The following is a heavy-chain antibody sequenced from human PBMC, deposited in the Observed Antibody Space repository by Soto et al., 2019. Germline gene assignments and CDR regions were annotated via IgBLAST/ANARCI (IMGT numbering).Heavy chain of an antibody. J-gene: IGHJ6*02. Sequence: PGGSLRLSCSASGFTFSSYAMHWVRQAPGKGLEWVSIIYTAGSTNDADFVKGRFTISRDDSKNMLYLQMNSLRVEDTAVYYCAREAPYSWSDAYYYGVDVWGQGTTVTVSS. V-gene: IGHV3-66*01. CDR1: GFTFSSYA. CDR2: IYTAGST. D-gene: IGHD1-1*01. CDR3: AREAPYSWSDAYYYGVDV.